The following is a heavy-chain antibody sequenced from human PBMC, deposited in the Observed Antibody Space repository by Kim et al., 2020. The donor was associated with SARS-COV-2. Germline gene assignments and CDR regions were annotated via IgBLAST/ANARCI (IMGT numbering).Heavy chain of an antibody. J-gene: IGHJ6*03. Sequence: SLKSRVTISVDTSKNPFSLKLSSVTAADTAVYYCARARQQWPFDKYYMDVWGKGTTVTVSS. D-gene: IGHD6-19*01. V-gene: IGHV4-59*01. CDR3: ARARQQWPFDKYYMDV.